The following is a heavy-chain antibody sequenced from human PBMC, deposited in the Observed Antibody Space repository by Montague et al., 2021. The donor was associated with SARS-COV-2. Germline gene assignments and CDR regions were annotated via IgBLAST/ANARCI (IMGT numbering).Heavy chain of an antibody. CDR1: GGSISSYY. CDR2: IYYSGST. V-gene: IGHV4-59*01. Sequence: SETLSLTCTVSGGSISSYYWSWIRQSPGKGLEWIGYIYYSGSTNYNPSLKSRVTISVDTSKNQFSLKLSSVTAADTAVHYCARGIAAHGFYYYGMDVWGQGTTVTVSS. J-gene: IGHJ6*02. D-gene: IGHD6-25*01. CDR3: ARGIAAHGFYYYGMDV.